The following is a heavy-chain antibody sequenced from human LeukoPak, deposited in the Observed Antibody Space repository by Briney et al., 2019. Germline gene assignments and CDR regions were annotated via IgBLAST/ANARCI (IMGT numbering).Heavy chain of an antibody. D-gene: IGHD6-19*01. J-gene: IGHJ6*02. V-gene: IGHV3-7*01. CDR1: GFTFSSYW. Sequence: PGGSLRLSCAASGFTFSSYWMSWVRQAPGEGLEWVANIKQDGSEKYYVDSVKGRFTISRDNAKNSLYLQMNSLRAEDTAVYYCARDYGGGGPMTYYYYYGMDVWGQGTTVTVSS. CDR3: ARDYGGGGPMTYYYYYGMDV. CDR2: IKQDGSEK.